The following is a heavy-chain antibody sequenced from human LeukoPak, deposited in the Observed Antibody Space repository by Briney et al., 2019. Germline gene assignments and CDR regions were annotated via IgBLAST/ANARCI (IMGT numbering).Heavy chain of an antibody. V-gene: IGHV3-30-3*01. CDR3: ARGQMWLPEES. Sequence: PGGSLRLSCAASGFTFTYYAMHWVRQAPGKGLEWVTVISYDGSNKYYADSVKSRFTISRDNSKSTLYLQMNSLKAEDTAVYYCARGQMWLPEESWGQGTLVTVSS. CDR1: GFTFTYYA. J-gene: IGHJ4*02. D-gene: IGHD5-18*01. CDR2: ISYDGSNK.